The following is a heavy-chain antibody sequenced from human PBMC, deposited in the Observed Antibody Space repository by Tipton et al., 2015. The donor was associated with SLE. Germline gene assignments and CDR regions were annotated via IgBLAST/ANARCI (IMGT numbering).Heavy chain of an antibody. J-gene: IGHJ6*03. D-gene: IGHD5-24*01. CDR1: GGSISSYY. V-gene: IGHV4-59*01. CDR3: ARAEMTTEGSAFYYHVDV. CDR2: IYYSGST. Sequence: TLSLTCTVSGGSISSYYWSWIRQPPGKGLEWIAYIYYSGSTNYNPSLKSRVTISVDTSKNQFSLKLSSVTAADTAVYYCARAEMTTEGSAFYYHVDVWGKGTTVTVSS.